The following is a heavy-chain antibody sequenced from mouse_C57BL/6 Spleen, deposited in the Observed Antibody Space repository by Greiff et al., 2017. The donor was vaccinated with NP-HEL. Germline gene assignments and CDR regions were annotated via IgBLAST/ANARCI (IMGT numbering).Heavy chain of an antibody. Sequence: LVESGPELVKPGASVKISCKASGYAFSSSWMNWVKQRPGKGLEWIGRIYPGDGDTNYNGKFKGKATLTADKSSSTAYMQLSSLTSEDSAVYFCARDGPYYYAMDYWGQGTSVTVSS. CDR3: ARDGPYYYAMDY. CDR1: GYAFSSSW. V-gene: IGHV1-82*01. D-gene: IGHD2-3*01. CDR2: IYPGDGDT. J-gene: IGHJ4*01.